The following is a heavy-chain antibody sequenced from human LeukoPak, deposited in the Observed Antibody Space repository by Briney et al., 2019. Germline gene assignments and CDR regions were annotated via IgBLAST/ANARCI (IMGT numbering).Heavy chain of an antibody. CDR3: ASASRITMLRGANDY. J-gene: IGHJ4*02. V-gene: IGHV1-69*13. CDR2: IIPIFGTA. CDR1: GGTFSNYA. D-gene: IGHD3-10*01. Sequence: ASVKVSCKASGGTFSNYAISWVRQAPGQGLEWMGGIIPIFGTANYAQKFQGRVTITADESTSTAYMELSSLRSEDTAVYYCASASRITMLRGANDYWGQGTLVTVSS.